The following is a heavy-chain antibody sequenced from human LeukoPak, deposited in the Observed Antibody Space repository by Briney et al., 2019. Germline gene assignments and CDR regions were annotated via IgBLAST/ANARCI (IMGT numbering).Heavy chain of an antibody. D-gene: IGHD3-10*01. V-gene: IGHV1-2*02. J-gene: IGHJ4*02. CDR1: GYTFTGYY. CDR2: INPNSGGT. Sequence: GASVKVSCKASGYTFTGYYMHWVRQAPGQGHEWMGWINPNSGGTNYAQKFQGRVTMTRDTSINTAYMYLSRLRSDDTAVYYCARQRGGYYFEDWGQGTLVTVSS. CDR3: ARQRGGYYFED.